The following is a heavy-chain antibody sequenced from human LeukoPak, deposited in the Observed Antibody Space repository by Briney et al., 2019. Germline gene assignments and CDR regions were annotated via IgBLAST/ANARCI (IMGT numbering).Heavy chain of an antibody. D-gene: IGHD2-15*01. V-gene: IGHV3-30*18. Sequence: PGRSLRLSCAASGFTFSSHGIHWVRQAPGKGLEWVAVISDDGRTEYYADSVKGRFTISRDKSKNTVSLQMNSLRDDDTAVFYCTKEGATGSRYNFDYWGQGTLVTVSS. CDR3: TKEGATGSRYNFDY. J-gene: IGHJ4*02. CDR2: ISDDGRTE. CDR1: GFTFSSHG.